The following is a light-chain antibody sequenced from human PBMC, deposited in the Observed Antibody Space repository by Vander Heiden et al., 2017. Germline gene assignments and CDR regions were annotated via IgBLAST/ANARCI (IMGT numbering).Light chain of an antibody. Sequence: MDMSHSLSSLSASVCSRVTITCRASQSIGYYLNWYQQKPGKAPRLVIYSTFNWQSGVPARFSGSGSGTEFTLTISSLQPEDFAIYYCQQTDKTPYTCGGGTKVEIK. CDR1: QSIGYY. J-gene: IGKJ4*01. CDR3: QQTDKTPYT. CDR2: STF. V-gene: IGKV1-39*01.